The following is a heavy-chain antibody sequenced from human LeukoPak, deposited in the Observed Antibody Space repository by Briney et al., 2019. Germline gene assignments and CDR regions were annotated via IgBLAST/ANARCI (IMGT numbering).Heavy chain of an antibody. Sequence: ASVRVSCKASHSNSAITWVRQAPGQGLEWMGWISAYNGNTNYAQKFQGRVTMTTDTSTNTAYMEMRSLRSDDTAVYYCARAAGFSYGEHLPYYFDFWGQGTLVTVSS. CDR1: HSNSA. CDR2: ISAYNGNT. J-gene: IGHJ4*02. D-gene: IGHD5-18*01. V-gene: IGHV1-18*01. CDR3: ARAAGFSYGEHLPYYFDF.